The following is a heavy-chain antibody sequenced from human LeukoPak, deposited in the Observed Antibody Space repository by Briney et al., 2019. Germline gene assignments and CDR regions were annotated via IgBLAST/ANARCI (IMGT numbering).Heavy chain of an antibody. V-gene: IGHV4-61*02. CDR1: GGSISSGSYY. J-gene: IGHJ4*02. D-gene: IGHD3-3*01. CDR2: IYTSGST. Sequence: SQTLSLTCTVSGGSISSGSYYWSWIRQSAGKGLEWIGRIYTSGSTNYNPSLKSRVTISVDTSKNQFSLKLSSVTAADTAVYYCARAQGRLDFWSGSNALDYWGQGTLVTVSS. CDR3: ARAQGRLDFWSGSNALDY.